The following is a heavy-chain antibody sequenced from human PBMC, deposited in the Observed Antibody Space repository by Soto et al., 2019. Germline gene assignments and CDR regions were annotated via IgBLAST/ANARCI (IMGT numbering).Heavy chain of an antibody. CDR2: INPNSGGT. J-gene: IGHJ4*02. D-gene: IGHD6-13*01. V-gene: IGHV1-2*02. Sequence: ASVKVSCKASGYTFTGYYMHWVRQAPGQGLEWMGWINPNSGGTNYAQKFQGRVTMTGDMSITTAYMELSRLKLDDTAVYYCARGPWRIAGPYCGQGTLVTVYS. CDR3: ARGPWRIAGPY. CDR1: GYTFTGYY.